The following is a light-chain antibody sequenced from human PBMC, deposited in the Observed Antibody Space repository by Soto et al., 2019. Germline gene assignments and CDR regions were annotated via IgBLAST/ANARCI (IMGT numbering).Light chain of an antibody. Sequence: DIQMTQSPSTLSASVGYRFTITCRASQSISSWLAWYQQEPGKAPKLLIYKASTLESGVPSRFSGSGSGTEFTLTISSLQPADFATYYCQQYNSFTWTFGQGTTGDIK. V-gene: IGKV1-5*03. CDR3: QQYNSFTWT. CDR1: QSISSW. J-gene: IGKJ1*01. CDR2: KAS.